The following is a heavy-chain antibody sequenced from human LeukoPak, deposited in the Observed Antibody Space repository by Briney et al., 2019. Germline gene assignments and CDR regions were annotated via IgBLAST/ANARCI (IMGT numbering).Heavy chain of an antibody. V-gene: IGHV4-34*01. J-gene: IGHJ4*02. D-gene: IGHD3-22*01. CDR2: INHSGST. CDR1: GGSFSGYY. Sequence: SETLSLTCAVYGGSFSGYYWSWIRQPPGKGLEWIGEINHSGSTNYNPSLKSRVTISVDTSKNQFSLKLSSVTAADTAVYYCARSTYYYDSSGYYDFDYWGQGTLVTVSS. CDR3: ARSTYYYDSSGYYDFDY.